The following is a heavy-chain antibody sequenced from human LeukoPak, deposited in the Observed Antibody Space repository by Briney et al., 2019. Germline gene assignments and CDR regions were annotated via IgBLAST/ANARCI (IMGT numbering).Heavy chain of an antibody. CDR2: ISSGGDIM. D-gene: IGHD2/OR15-2a*01. Sequence: GGSLRLSCAASGLRFSDYYVSWIRQAPGKGLQWVSYISSGGDIMHYADSVKGRFTSSRDNAKSSGYLEMNSLGAEDTAVYYCATNLIGAGEYFQQWGQGTLVTVSS. J-gene: IGHJ1*01. CDR1: GLRFSDYY. CDR3: ATNLIGAGEYFQQ. V-gene: IGHV3-11*01.